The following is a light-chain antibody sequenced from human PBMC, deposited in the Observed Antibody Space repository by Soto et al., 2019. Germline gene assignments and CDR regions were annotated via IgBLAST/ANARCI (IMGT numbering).Light chain of an antibody. V-gene: IGLV3-21*02. J-gene: IGLJ3*02. CDR1: NIGSKS. CDR3: QVWDSGSDHWV. CDR2: DDS. Sequence: SYELTQPPSVSVAPGQTARITCGGYNIGSKSVHWYQQKPGQAPVLVVFDDSDRPSGIPERFSGSSSGNTATLTISRVEAGDEADYYCQVWDSGSDHWVFGRGTKVTVL.